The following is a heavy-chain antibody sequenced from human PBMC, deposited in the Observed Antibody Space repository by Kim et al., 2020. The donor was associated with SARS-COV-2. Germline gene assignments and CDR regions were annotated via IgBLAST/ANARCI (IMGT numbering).Heavy chain of an antibody. Sequence: GGSLRLSCAASGFTVSNYGMHWVRQAPGKGLEWVGVIFYAETKKYYADSVKGRFTISKDNSKNTLYLQMNSLRAEDAAVYYCTRDLDRNRVDYWGQGTLVTVSP. CDR1: GFTVSNYG. D-gene: IGHD1-1*01. J-gene: IGHJ4*02. CDR2: IFYAETKK. CDR3: TRDLDRNRVDY. V-gene: IGHV3-33*01.